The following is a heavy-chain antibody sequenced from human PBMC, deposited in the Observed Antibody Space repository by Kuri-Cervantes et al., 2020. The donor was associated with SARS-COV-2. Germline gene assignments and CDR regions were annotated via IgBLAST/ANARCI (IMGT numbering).Heavy chain of an antibody. D-gene: IGHD6-13*01. CDR2: INHSGNT. CDR3: ASQYSRRDAFDI. CDR1: GGSFSDYY. Sequence: SQTLSLTCAVYGGSFSDYYWSWVRQPPGKGLEWIGEINHSGNTNYDPSLKSRVTISIDMSKNQFSLKLSSVTAADTAVYYCASQYSRRDAFDIWGQGTMVTVSS. V-gene: IGHV4-34*01. J-gene: IGHJ3*02.